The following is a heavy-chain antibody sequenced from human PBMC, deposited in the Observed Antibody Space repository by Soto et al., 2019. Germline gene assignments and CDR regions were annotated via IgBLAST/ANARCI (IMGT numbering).Heavy chain of an antibody. D-gene: IGHD6-13*01. CDR3: ANDWPRSSSWSPFDY. Sequence: PGGSLRLSCAASGFTFSSYAMSWVRHAPGKGMEWVSAISGSGGSTYYADSVKGRFTISRDNSKNTLYLQMNSLRAEDTAAYYCANDWPRSSSWSPFDYWGQGTLVTVFS. J-gene: IGHJ4*02. CDR2: ISGSGGST. CDR1: GFTFSSYA. V-gene: IGHV3-23*01.